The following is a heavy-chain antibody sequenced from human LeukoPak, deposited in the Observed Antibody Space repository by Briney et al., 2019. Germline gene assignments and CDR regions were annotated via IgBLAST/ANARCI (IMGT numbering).Heavy chain of an antibody. CDR1: GGTFSSYA. D-gene: IGHD3-22*01. V-gene: IGHV1-69*05. J-gene: IGHJ3*02. CDR3: ARDVVVVITTSLDAFDI. Sequence: ASVKVSCKASGGTFSSYAISWVRQAPGQGLEWMGRIIPIFGTANYAQKFQGRVTITTDESTSTAYMELSSLRSEDTAVYFCARDVVVVITTSLDAFDIRGQGTMVTVSS. CDR2: IIPIFGTA.